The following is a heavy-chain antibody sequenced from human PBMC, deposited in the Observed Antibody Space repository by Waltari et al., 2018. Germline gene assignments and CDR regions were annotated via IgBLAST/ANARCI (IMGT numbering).Heavy chain of an antibody. Sequence: QVQLQQWGAGLLKPSETLSLTCAVYGGSFSGYYWSWIRQPPGKGLEWIGEINHSGRTNYNPSLKSRVTISVDTSKNQVALKLSSVTAADTAVYYCARMRRRWLQLRDAFDIWGQGTMVTVSS. CDR2: INHSGRT. CDR3: ARMRRRWLQLRDAFDI. V-gene: IGHV4-34*01. J-gene: IGHJ3*02. D-gene: IGHD5-12*01. CDR1: GGSFSGYY.